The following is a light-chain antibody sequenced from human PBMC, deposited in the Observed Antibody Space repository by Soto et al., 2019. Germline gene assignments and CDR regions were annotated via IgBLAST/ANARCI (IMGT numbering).Light chain of an antibody. Sequence: QSALTQPASVSGSPGQSITISCTGTSSDVGGYNYVSWYQQHPGKAPKLMIYDVSNRPSGVSNRFSGSKSGNTASLTISGLQADDEADYYCCSDSSSSGRRVVFCGETKLTVL. V-gene: IGLV2-14*01. CDR1: SSDVGGYNY. J-gene: IGLJ2*01. CDR3: CSDSSSSGRRVV. CDR2: DVS.